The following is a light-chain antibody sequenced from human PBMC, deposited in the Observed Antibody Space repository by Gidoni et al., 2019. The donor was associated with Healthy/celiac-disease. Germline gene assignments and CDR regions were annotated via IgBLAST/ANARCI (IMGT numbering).Light chain of an antibody. CDR2: KAS. V-gene: IGKV1-5*03. Sequence: DIQMTQSPSTLSASVGDRITITCRASQSIRSWLAWYLQKPGKAPKLLIYKASSLESGVPSRFSGSGSGTEFTLTISSLQPDDFATYYCQQYKSYPLTFGGGTKVEIK. CDR3: QQYKSYPLT. CDR1: QSIRSW. J-gene: IGKJ4*01.